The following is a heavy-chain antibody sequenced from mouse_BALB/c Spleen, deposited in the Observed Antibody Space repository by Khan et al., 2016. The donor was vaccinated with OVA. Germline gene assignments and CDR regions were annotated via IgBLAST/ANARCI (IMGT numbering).Heavy chain of an antibody. J-gene: IGHJ2*01. Sequence: QVQLQQSGAELVRPGSSVKISCKTSGYAFSSNWMNWVKQRPGQGLEWIGQIYPGDGDTNYTGKFKGKATLTADKSSSTAYMQLSSLTSEDSAVYVCARSNYGNYYFDYWGQGTTLTVSS. CDR3: ARSNYGNYYFDY. D-gene: IGHD2-1*01. V-gene: IGHV1-80*01. CDR1: GYAFSSNW. CDR2: IYPGDGDT.